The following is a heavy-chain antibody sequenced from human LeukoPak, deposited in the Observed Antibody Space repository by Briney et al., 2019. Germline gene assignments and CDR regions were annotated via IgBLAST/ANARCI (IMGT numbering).Heavy chain of an antibody. Sequence: GGSLRLSCAASGFTFSNFCMYWVRQAPGRGLGWVAFISYDGGVEKYGDDEKGRFTSSRDNSKNTLYLQMNSLRVKDTAVYYCVKCRYNWHDPYNCFDPWGQGTLVTVSS. CDR2: ISYDGGVE. J-gene: IGHJ5*02. CDR1: GFTFSNFC. D-gene: IGHD1-1*01. V-gene: IGHV3-30*18. CDR3: VKCRYNWHDPYNCFDP.